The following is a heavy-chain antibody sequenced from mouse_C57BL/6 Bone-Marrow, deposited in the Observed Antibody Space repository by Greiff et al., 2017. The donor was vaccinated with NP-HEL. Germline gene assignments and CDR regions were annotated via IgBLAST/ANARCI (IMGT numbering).Heavy chain of an antibody. J-gene: IGHJ4*01. CDR1: GFNIKDYY. D-gene: IGHD1-1*01. V-gene: IGHV14-2*01. CDR3: ASITTVVDYYAMDY. CDR2: IDPEDGET. Sequence: EVKLQESGAELVKPGASVKLSCTASGFNIKDYYMHWVKQRTEQGLEWIGRIDPEDGETKYAPKFQGKATITADTSSNTAYLQLSSLTSEDTAVYYCASITTVVDYYAMDYWGQGTSVTVSS.